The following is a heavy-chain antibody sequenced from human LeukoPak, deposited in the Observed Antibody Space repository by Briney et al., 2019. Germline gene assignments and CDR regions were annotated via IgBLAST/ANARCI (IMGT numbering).Heavy chain of an antibody. J-gene: IGHJ4*02. V-gene: IGHV3-23*01. D-gene: IGHD3-10*01. CDR3: AKLKRVGIAPFDD. CDR2: ISGSGNKT. Sequence: GGSLRLSCATSGFTFSHFAMSWVRQAPGKGLHWVSTISGSGNKTYDADSVKGRFTISRDNSKSTLYLQMTGLRAEGTAVYYCAKLKRVGIAPFDDWGQGTLVTVSS. CDR1: GFTFSHFA.